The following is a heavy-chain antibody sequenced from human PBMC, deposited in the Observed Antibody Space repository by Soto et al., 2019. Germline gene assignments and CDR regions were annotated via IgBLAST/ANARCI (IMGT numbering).Heavy chain of an antibody. D-gene: IGHD3-22*01. J-gene: IGHJ5*02. Sequence: ASVKVSCKASGYTFTSYHLQWVRQAPGKGLEWMGAINPSGGGTKYAQRFQGRVTMSRDMSTSTIYMELRSLRSEDTAVYFCSRINLSYDSSGYVDLWGQGTLVTVSS. CDR1: GYTFTSYH. V-gene: IGHV1-46*01. CDR3: SRINLSYDSSGYVDL. CDR2: INPSGGGT.